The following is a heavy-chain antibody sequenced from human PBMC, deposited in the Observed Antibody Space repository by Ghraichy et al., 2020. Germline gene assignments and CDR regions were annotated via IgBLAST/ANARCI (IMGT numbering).Heavy chain of an antibody. D-gene: IGHD3-10*01. CDR3: ARRRGTLYGSGSLDY. J-gene: IGHJ4*02. V-gene: IGHV3-7*03. CDR2: IKQDGSAK. CDR1: GFTFSSYW. Sequence: GGSLRLSCAASGFTFSSYWMSWVRQAPGKGLEWVANIKQDGSAKYYGGSVKGRFTISSDNAKTSIYLQMNSLRAEDTAVYYCARRRGTLYGSGSLDYWGQGTLVTVSS.